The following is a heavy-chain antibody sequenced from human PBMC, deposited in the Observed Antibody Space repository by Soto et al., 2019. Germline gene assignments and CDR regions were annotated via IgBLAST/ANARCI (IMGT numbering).Heavy chain of an antibody. D-gene: IGHD2-8*01. J-gene: IGHJ4*02. Sequence: SETLSLTCTVSGGSVSNSNYYWGWIRQSPGKGLEWIGSVYYRGRSYSKSSVKSRVAISVDTSKNQFSLNLNSVTASDTAVYFCVSQRTSVLTQAYFDYWGPGALVTVSS. CDR2: VYYRGRS. V-gene: IGHV4-39*01. CDR1: GGSVSNSNYY. CDR3: VSQRTSVLTQAYFDY.